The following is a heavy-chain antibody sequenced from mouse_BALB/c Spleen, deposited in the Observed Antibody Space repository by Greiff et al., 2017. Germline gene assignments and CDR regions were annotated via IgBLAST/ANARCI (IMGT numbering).Heavy chain of an antibody. CDR3: ARIQSSWFAY. J-gene: IGHJ3*01. CDR1: GFSLSTYGIG. CDR2: IWWNDNK. Sequence: QVTLKESGPGILQPSQTLSLTCSFSGFSLSTYGIGVGWIRQPSGKGLEWLAHIWWNDNKYYNTALKSRLTISKDTSNNQVFLKIASVDTADTATYYCARIQSSWFAYWGQGTLVTVSA. V-gene: IGHV8-11*01.